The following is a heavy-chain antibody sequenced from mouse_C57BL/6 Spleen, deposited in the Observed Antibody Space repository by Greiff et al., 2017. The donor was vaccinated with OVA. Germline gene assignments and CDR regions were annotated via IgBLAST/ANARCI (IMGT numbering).Heavy chain of an antibody. CDR2: IDPEDGDT. CDR1: GFNIKDYY. CDR3: TTPSPYYGSSLYYFDY. J-gene: IGHJ2*01. D-gene: IGHD1-1*01. V-gene: IGHV14-1*01. Sequence: EVQLVESGAELVRPGASVKLSCTASGFNIKDYYMHWVKQRPEQGLEWIGRIDPEDGDTEYAPKFQGKATMTADPSSNTAYLQLSSLTSEDTAVYYCTTPSPYYGSSLYYFDYWGQGTTLTVSS.